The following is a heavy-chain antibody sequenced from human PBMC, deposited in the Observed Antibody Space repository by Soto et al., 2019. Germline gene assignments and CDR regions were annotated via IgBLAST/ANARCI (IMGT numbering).Heavy chain of an antibody. J-gene: IGHJ4*02. V-gene: IGHV3-30*18. D-gene: IGHD1-20*01. CDR3: SKGRYRLINGLDY. CDR1: GFTFSSNG. CDR2: ISHDDSNK. Sequence: PGGSLRLSCAASGFTFSSNGLQWVRHAPGKGVAWEAVISHDDSNKYYEDSVKRRFTISRDYSKNTLYLQMNSLRAEDTAVYYCSKGRYRLINGLDYWGQGTLVTVSS.